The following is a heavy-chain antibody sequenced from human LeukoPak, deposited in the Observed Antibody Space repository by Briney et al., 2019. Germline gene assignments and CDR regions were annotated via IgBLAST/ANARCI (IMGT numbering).Heavy chain of an antibody. Sequence: GGSLTLSCAASGFTVSNNFVGWVRQAPGKGLDWVSIIYSSGSTYYADSVKGRFTISRDNSKNTVFLQMSSLRADDTAMYYCATPPAMQAPPNYFQHWGQGTLVTVSS. CDR3: ATPPAMQAPPNYFQH. J-gene: IGHJ1*01. D-gene: IGHD5-18*01. CDR1: GFTVSNNF. V-gene: IGHV3-53*01. CDR2: IYSSGST.